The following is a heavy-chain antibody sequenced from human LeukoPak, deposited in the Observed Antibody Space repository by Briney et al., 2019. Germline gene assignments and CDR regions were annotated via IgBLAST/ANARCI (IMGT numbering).Heavy chain of an antibody. V-gene: IGHV4-30-4*07. Sequence: PSQTLSLTCAVSGGSISSGDHSWSWIRQPPGKGLEWIGYIYYTESTYYNPSLKSRVTISVDTSKNQFSLKLNSVTAADTAVYYCASHSGGYAYWGQGTLVTVSS. CDR1: GGSISSGDHS. D-gene: IGHD5-12*01. CDR2: IYYTEST. J-gene: IGHJ4*02. CDR3: ASHSGGYAY.